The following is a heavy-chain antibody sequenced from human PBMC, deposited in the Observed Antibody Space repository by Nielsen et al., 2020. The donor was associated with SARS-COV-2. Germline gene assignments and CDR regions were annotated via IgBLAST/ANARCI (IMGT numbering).Heavy chain of an antibody. Sequence: GESLKISCAASGFTFSSYAMSWVRQAPGKGLEWVSAISGSGGSTYYADSVKGRFTISRDNSKNTLYLQMNSLRAEDTAVYYCAKDITGFYGSGSVLDPWGQGTLVTVSS. CDR1: GFTFSSYA. CDR2: ISGSGGST. D-gene: IGHD3-10*01. V-gene: IGHV3-23*01. CDR3: AKDITGFYGSGSVLDP. J-gene: IGHJ5*02.